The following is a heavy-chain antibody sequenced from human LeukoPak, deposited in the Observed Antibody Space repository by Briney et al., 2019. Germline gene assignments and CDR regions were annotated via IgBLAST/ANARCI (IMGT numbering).Heavy chain of an antibody. V-gene: IGHV3-48*04. CDR3: ARGGGTMTS. D-gene: IGHD3-22*01. Sequence: GGSLRLSCAASGFTFSSYSMNWVRQAPGKGLEWVSYISSSSTIYYADSVKGRFTISRDNAKNSLYLQMNGLRAEDTAVYYCARGGGTMTSWGQGTLVTVSS. CDR1: GFTFSSYS. J-gene: IGHJ5*02. CDR2: ISSSSTI.